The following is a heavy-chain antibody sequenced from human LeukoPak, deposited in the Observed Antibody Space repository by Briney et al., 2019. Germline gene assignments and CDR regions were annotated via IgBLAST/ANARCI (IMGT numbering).Heavy chain of an antibody. J-gene: IGHJ3*02. Sequence: GGSLRLSCAASGFTFSSYGMHWVRQAPGKGLEWVAVIWYDGSNKYYADSVKGRFTISRDNSKNTLYLQMNGLRAEDTAVYYCAREDIVVVTYAFDIWGQGTMVTVSS. V-gene: IGHV3-33*08. D-gene: IGHD2-21*02. CDR1: GFTFSSYG. CDR2: IWYDGSNK. CDR3: AREDIVVVTYAFDI.